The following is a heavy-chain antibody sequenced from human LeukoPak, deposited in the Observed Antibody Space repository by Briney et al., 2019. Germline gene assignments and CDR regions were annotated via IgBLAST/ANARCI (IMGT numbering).Heavy chain of an antibody. D-gene: IGHD1-26*01. CDR3: ARIPLRELYFDY. CDR1: GGTFSSHA. CDR2: ISAYNGNT. J-gene: IGHJ4*02. Sequence: ASVKVSCKASGGTFSSHAISWVRQAPGQGLEWMGWISAYNGNTNYAQKLQGRVTMTTDTSTSTAYMELRSLRSDDTAVYYCARIPLRELYFDYWGQGTLVTVSS. V-gene: IGHV1-18*01.